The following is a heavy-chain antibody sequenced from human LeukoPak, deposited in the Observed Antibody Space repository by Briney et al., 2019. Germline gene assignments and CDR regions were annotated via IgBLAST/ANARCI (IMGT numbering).Heavy chain of an antibody. Sequence: PSETLSLTCTVSGDSISSYYWSWIRQHPGKGLEWIGYIYYSGSTYYNPSLKSRVTISVDTSKNQFSLKLSSVTAADTAVYYCARDGATSSGYYFGTFVYWGQGTLVTVSS. J-gene: IGHJ4*02. V-gene: IGHV4-59*06. D-gene: IGHD3-3*01. CDR2: IYYSGST. CDR3: ARDGATSSGYYFGTFVY. CDR1: GDSISSYY.